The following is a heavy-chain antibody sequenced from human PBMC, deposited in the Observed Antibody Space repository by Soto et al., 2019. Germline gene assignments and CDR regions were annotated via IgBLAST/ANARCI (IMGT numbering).Heavy chain of an antibody. CDR3: ARGRYCTNGVCQYYYGMDV. Sequence: ASVKVSCKASGYTFTSYDINWVRQATGQGLERKGWMNPNSGITGYAQRSQGRVTMTRNTSISTAYMELSSLRSEDTAVYYCARGRYCTNGVCQYYYGMDVWGQGTTVTVSS. CDR2: MNPNSGIT. CDR1: GYTFTSYD. D-gene: IGHD2-8*01. J-gene: IGHJ6*02. V-gene: IGHV1-8*01.